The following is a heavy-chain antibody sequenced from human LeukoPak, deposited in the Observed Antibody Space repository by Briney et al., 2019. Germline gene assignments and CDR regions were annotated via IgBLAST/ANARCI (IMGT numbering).Heavy chain of an antibody. J-gene: IGHJ4*02. CDR1: GYTFTGHY. V-gene: IGHV1-2*02. CDR2: INPNSGGT. D-gene: IGHD3-10*01. Sequence: ASVKVSCKASGYTFTGHYMHWVRQAPGQGLEWMGWINPNSGGTNYAQKFQGRVTMTRDTSISTAYMELSKLRSDDTAVYYCARDSGMVRGTVDYWGQGTLVTVSS. CDR3: ARDSGMVRGTVDY.